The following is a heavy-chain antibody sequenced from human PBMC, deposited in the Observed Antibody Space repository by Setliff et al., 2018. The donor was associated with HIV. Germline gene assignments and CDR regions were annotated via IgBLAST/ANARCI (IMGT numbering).Heavy chain of an antibody. D-gene: IGHD3-3*01. Sequence: SLTCAVYGGSFSGYFWSWIRQSPGRRPEWIGHIYYTGSSKYSPSLKSRVTMSVDMARNQFSLNLTSVTAADTAVYYCARDRSLRFSQSPSLNYFDSWGQGVLVTVSS. CDR3: ARDRSLRFSQSPSLNYFDS. J-gene: IGHJ4*02. CDR1: GGSFSGYF. V-gene: IGHV4-34*11. CDR2: IYYTGSS.